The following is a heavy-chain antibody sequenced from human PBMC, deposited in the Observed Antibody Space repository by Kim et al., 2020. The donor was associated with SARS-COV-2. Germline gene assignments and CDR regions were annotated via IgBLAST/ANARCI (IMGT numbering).Heavy chain of an antibody. J-gene: IGHJ5*02. CDR3: ALKVPAAMPPWFDP. CDR2: ISYDGSNK. V-gene: IGHV3-30*03. Sequence: GGSLRLSCAASGFTFSSYGMHWVRQAPGKGLEWVAVISYDGSNKYYADSVKGRFTISRDNSKNTLYLQMNSLRAGDTAVYYCALKVPAAMPPWFDPWGQGTLVTVSS. CDR1: GFTFSSYG. D-gene: IGHD2-2*01.